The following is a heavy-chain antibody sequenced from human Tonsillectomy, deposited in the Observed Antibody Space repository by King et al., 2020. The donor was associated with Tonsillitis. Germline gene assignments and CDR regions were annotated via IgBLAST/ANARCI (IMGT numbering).Heavy chain of an antibody. Sequence: VQLVESGGGLVQPGGSLRLSCAASGFTFSSYSMNWVRQAPGKGLEWVSYIRSSSYSIYYADSAKGRFTISRDNDKNSLYLQMNSLREDDTAVYYCAIDRGGSGWPLFDYWGQGALVTVSS. CDR1: GFTFSSYS. V-gene: IGHV3-48*02. CDR3: AIDRGGSGWPLFDY. CDR2: IRSSSYSI. J-gene: IGHJ4*02. D-gene: IGHD6-19*01.